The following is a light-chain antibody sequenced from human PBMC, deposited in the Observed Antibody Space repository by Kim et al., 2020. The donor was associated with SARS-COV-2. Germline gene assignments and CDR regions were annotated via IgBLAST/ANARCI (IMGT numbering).Light chain of an antibody. CDR1: INDVGGYNY. CDR3: CSYAGSYV. Sequence: SQCQSVTIACNETINDVGGYNYVSWYQQHPGKAPKLLIYDVSKRPSGVPDRFSGSKSGNTASLTISGLQAEDEADYYCCSYAGSYVFGTGTKVTVL. J-gene: IGLJ1*01. V-gene: IGLV2-11*03. CDR2: DVS.